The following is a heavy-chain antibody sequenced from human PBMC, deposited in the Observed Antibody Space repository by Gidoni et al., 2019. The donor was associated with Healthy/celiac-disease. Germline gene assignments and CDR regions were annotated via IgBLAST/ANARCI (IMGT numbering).Heavy chain of an antibody. D-gene: IGHD4-17*01. V-gene: IGHV3-21*01. J-gene: IGHJ4*02. CDR1: GFTFSSYS. Sequence: EVQLVESGGGLVKPGGSLRLSCAASGFTFSSYSMNWVRQAPGKGLEWVSSISSSSSYIYYADSVKGRFTISRDNAKNSLYLQMNSLRAEDTAVYYCAREKSVKGYGDFGYWGQGTLVTVSS. CDR2: ISSSSSYI. CDR3: AREKSVKGYGDFGY.